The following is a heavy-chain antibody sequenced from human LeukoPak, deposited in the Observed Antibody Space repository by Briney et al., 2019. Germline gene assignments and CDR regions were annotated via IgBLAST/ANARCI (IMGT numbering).Heavy chain of an antibody. Sequence: ASVTVSCTASGYSFSNYGISWVRQAPGQGLEWMGWISAYNDLTKYAEKLQGRVTMTTDTSTSTAYLELRSLRSDDTAMYYCARGTLLCSSGWYLIGPFDFWGQGTMVTVSS. D-gene: IGHD6-19*01. V-gene: IGHV1-18*01. CDR3: ARGTLLCSSGWYLIGPFDF. CDR2: ISAYNDLT. J-gene: IGHJ3*01. CDR1: GYSFSNYG.